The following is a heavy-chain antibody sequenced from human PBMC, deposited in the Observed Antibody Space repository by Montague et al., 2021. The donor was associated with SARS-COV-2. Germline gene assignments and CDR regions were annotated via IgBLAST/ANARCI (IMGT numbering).Heavy chain of an antibody. V-gene: IGHV4-59*08. D-gene: IGHD3-22*01. CDR2: ISYSGST. CDR1: GGSLNNYF. J-gene: IGHJ4*02. Sequence: SETLSLTCTVSGGSLNNYFWSWIRQPPGKGPEWVGYISYSGSTKYNPSLQSRVTISVDTARNQFSLKLLSVTAADTAFYYCARVDSSGPGEYWGQGILVSVSS. CDR3: ARVDSSGPGEY.